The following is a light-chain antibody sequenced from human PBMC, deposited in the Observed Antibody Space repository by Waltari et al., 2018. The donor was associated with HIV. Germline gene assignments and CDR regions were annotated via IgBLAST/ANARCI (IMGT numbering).Light chain of an antibody. V-gene: IGLV1-47*01. Sequence: QSVLTQPPSASATPGQRITISCSGGHSNIESNSVYWYQQLPGTAPKVFIYRNSQRPSGVPDRFSGSKSGTSASLIISGLRSGDEADYYCASWDDSLNAFVFGTGTKVTVL. CDR1: HSNIESNS. J-gene: IGLJ1*01. CDR2: RNS. CDR3: ASWDDSLNAFV.